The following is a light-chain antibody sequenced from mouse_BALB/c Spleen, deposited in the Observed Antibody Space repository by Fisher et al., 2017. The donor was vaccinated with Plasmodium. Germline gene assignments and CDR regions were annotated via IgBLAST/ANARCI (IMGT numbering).Light chain of an antibody. V-gene: IGKV5-45*01. CDR1: QSINNY. Sequence: DIVLTQSTATLSVTPGDRVSLSCRASQSINNYVHWYQQKSHESPRLLITYASQSVSGIPSRFSGSGSGTDFTLKISRVEAEDLGIYYCFQGSHVPPTFGGGTKLEIK. CDR3: FQGSHVPPT. CDR2: YAS. J-gene: IGKJ1*01.